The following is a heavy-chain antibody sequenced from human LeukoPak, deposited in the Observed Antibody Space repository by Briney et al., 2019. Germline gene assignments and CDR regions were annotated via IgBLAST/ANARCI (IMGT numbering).Heavy chain of an antibody. CDR1: GYTFTSYD. V-gene: IGHV1-69*13. CDR3: ARDLWGSAGSCYA. J-gene: IGHJ5*02. Sequence: ASVKVSCKASGYTFTSYDISWVRQAPGQGLEWMGGIIPIFGTANYAQKFQGRVTITADESTSTAYMELSSLRSEDTAVYYCARDLWGSAGSCYAWGQGTLVTVSS. CDR2: IIPIFGTA. D-gene: IGHD2-15*01.